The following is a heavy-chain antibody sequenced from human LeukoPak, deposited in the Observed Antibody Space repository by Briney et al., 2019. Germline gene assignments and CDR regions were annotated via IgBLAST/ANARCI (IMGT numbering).Heavy chain of an antibody. J-gene: IGHJ4*02. CDR2: ISAYNGNT. D-gene: IGHD5-18*01. CDR1: GYTFTSYG. CDR3: ARDQVGYSYGGFDY. Sequence: ASVKVSCKASGYTFTSYGISWVRQAPGQGLEWMGWISAYNGNTNYAQKLQGRVTMTTDTSTSTAYMELRSMRSDDTALYYCARDQVGYSYGGFDYWGQGTLVTVSS. V-gene: IGHV1-18*01.